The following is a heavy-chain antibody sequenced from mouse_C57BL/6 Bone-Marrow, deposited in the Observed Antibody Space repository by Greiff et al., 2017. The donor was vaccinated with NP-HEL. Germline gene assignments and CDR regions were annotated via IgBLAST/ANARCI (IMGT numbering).Heavy chain of an antibody. Sequence: EVKVEESGGGLVQPGGSMKLSCVASGFTFSNYWMNWVRQSPEKGLEWVAQIRLKSDNYATHYAESVKGRFTISRDDSNSSVYLQMNNLRAEDTGIYYCTDSYAMDYWGQGTSVTVSS. CDR3: TDSYAMDY. CDR2: IRLKSDNYAT. J-gene: IGHJ4*01. V-gene: IGHV6-3*01. CDR1: GFTFSNYW.